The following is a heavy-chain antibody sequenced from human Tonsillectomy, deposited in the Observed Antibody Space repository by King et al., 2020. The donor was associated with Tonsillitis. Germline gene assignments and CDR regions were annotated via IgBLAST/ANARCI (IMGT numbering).Heavy chain of an antibody. Sequence: QLQESGPGLVKPAQTLSLTCTVSGGSIRSGDFYWSWIRQHPGKGLEWIGYIYISGTTYYNPSLKSRVSISLDTSQNHFSLKVNSVTAAVTAVYFCARVAPPYHYNKYAIWGPGTLVTVSS. V-gene: IGHV4-30-4*01. CDR3: ARVAPPYHYNKYAI. D-gene: IGHD3-16*01. CDR2: IYISGTT. CDR1: GGSIRSGDFY. J-gene: IGHJ4*02.